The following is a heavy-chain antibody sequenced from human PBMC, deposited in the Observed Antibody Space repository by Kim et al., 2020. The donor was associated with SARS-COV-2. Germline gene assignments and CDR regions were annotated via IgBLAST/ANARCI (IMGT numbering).Heavy chain of an antibody. D-gene: IGHD3-16*02. V-gene: IGHV7-4-1*02. CDR2: INTNTGNP. CDR3: AREGMYYDYVWGSYRYWFDP. Sequence: ASVKVSCKASGYTFTSYAMNWVRQAPGQGLEWMGWINTNTGNPTYAQGFTGRFVFSLDTSVSTAYLQISSLKAEDTAVYYCAREGMYYDYVWGSYRYWFDPWGQGTLVTVSS. J-gene: IGHJ5*02. CDR1: GYTFTSYA.